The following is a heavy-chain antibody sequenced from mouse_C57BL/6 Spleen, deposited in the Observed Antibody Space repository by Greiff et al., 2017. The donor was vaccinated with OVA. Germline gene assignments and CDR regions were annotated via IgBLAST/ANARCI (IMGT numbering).Heavy chain of an antibody. CDR3: ARGLREGPGFAY. CDR2: ISYDGSN. Sequence: EVQVVESGPGLVKPSQSLSLTCSVTGYSITSGYYWNWIRQFPGNKLEWMGYISYDGSNNYNPSLKNRISITRDTSKNQFFLKLNSVTTEDTATYYCARGLREGPGFAYWGQGTLVTVSA. J-gene: IGHJ3*01. D-gene: IGHD2-4*01. V-gene: IGHV3-6*01. CDR1: GYSITSGYY.